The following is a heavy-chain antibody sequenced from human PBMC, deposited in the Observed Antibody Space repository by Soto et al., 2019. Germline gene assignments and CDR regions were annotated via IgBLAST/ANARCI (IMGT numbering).Heavy chain of an antibody. V-gene: IGHV3-73*02. CDR3: TNPQVYYGMDV. J-gene: IGHJ6*02. CDR2: IRSKANNYAT. CDR1: GFTFSGSA. Sequence: EVQLVESGGGLVQPGGSLKLSCAASGFTFSGSAVHWVRQASGKGLEWVGRIRSKANNYATAYAASVQGRFTIFRDDLKSTAYLQMNSLKTEYTAVYYCTNPQVYYGMDVWGQGTTVTVSS.